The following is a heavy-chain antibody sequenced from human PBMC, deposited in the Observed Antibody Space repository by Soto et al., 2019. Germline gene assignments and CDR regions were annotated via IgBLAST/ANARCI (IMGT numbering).Heavy chain of an antibody. CDR3: ARLVVVAPVANA. D-gene: IGHD2-2*01. V-gene: IGHV4-39*02. CDR1: GGSINYNSYY. Sequence: SETLSLTCSVSGGSINYNSYYCGWILQPPGKGLEWVGGIFYTGTTYYSPSLKDRVTISVDTSKNSFSLNLTSVTAADTAVYFCARLVVVAPVANAWGQGTLVTVSS. J-gene: IGHJ5*02. CDR2: IFYTGTT.